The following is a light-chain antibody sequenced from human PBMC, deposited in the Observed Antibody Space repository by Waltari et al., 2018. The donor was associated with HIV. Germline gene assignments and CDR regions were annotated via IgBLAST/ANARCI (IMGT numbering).Light chain of an antibody. Sequence: QSALTQPAPVSGSPGQSTSISCTGTSSEIEPYNYVSWYQQHAGKAPKLLIYQVSHRPSGVSDRFSGSKSGSTASLTISGLQANDEAHYYCSSFTITSTVIFGGGTRLTVL. J-gene: IGLJ2*01. V-gene: IGLV2-14*03. CDR1: SSEIEPYNY. CDR3: SSFTITSTVI. CDR2: QVS.